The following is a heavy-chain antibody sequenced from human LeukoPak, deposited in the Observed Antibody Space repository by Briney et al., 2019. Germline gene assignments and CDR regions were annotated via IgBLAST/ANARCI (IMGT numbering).Heavy chain of an antibody. CDR3: ARRGEAMDPFDY. CDR1: GYSFTSYW. D-gene: IGHD5-18*01. V-gene: IGHV5-51*01. J-gene: IGHJ4*02. Sequence: GASLKISCKDSGYSFTSYWIGWGRQMPGKGLEWMGIIYPGDSDTRYSPSFQGQVTISADKSINTAYLQWSSLKASDTAIYYCARRGEAMDPFDYWGQGTLVTVSS. CDR2: IYPGDSDT.